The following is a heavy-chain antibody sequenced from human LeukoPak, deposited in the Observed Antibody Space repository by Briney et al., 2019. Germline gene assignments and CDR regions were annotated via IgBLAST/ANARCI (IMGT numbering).Heavy chain of an antibody. J-gene: IGHJ4*01. CDR1: GFTFSSYG. CDR3: ATVSPLDH. CDR2: IKSRVDGATT. V-gene: IGHV3-15*01. Sequence: KPGRALRLSCAASGFTFSSYGIHWVRQAPGKGLEWVGRIKSRVDGATTDYAAPVEGRFTISRDDSRNTLFLQMKSLKAEDTGFYYCATVSPLDHWGHGTLVTVSS.